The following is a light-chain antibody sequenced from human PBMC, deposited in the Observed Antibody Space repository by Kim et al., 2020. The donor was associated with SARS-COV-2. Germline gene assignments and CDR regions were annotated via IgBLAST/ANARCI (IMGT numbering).Light chain of an antibody. CDR2: GAS. J-gene: IGKJ4*01. Sequence: PGESTTLPCRASQSVSNSYLAWYQQKPGQAPRLLIYGASSRATGIPDRFSGSGSGTDFTFSISRLEPEDFAVYYCQQYGSSPLTFGGGTKVDIK. V-gene: IGKV3-20*01. CDR3: QQYGSSPLT. CDR1: QSVSNSY.